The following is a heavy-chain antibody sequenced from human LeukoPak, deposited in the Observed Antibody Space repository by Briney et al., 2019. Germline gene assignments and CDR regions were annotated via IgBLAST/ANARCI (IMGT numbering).Heavy chain of an antibody. V-gene: IGHV3-7*01. D-gene: IGHD3-10*01. CDR3: ARGGGSGSYYKRELDY. CDR2: IKEDGSEK. Sequence: PGGSLRLSCAASGITFSNSWMCWVRQAPGKGLEGGANIKEDGSEKYYVNSVKGRLTISRHNAKNSLYLQLNSLRAEDTAVYYCARGGGSGSYYKRELDYWGQGTLVTVSS. CDR1: GITFSNSW. J-gene: IGHJ4*02.